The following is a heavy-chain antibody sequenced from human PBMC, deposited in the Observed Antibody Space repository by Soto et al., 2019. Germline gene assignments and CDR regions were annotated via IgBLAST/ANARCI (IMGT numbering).Heavy chain of an antibody. CDR1: GGSISGGGCS. J-gene: IGHJ4*02. CDR2: ILHTGGT. V-gene: IGHV4-30-2*01. Sequence: SETLSLTCAVSGGSISGGGCSWSWLRQPPGKGLEWIGYILHTGGTQYNPSRKSRASMAVDKSKNQFSLHLTSVTAADTAVYYCARLQFGEGFDYWGQGALVTVSS. CDR3: ARLQFGEGFDY. D-gene: IGHD3-10*01.